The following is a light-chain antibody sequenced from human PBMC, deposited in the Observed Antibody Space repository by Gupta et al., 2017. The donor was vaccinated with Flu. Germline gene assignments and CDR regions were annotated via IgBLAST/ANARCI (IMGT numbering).Light chain of an antibody. CDR2: DAS. Sequence: EIVLTQSPATLSLSPGERATLSCGASQSISSNYLAWYQQKPGLAPRLLIYDASSMATGIPDRLSARGSGTDFTLNSSRRETQDFAVYYGQYDTSSYTFGPETKVDIK. CDR1: QSISSNY. J-gene: IGKJ3*01. CDR3: QYDTSSYT. V-gene: IGKV3D-20*01.